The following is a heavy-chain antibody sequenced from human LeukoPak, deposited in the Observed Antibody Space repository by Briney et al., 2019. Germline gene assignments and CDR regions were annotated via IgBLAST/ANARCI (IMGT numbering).Heavy chain of an antibody. CDR1: GYTSTGYY. D-gene: IGHD3-10*01. J-gene: IGHJ4*02. CDR2: INPNSGGT. CDR3: ARDSYYYGSGTTNGDY. V-gene: IGHV1-2*02. Sequence: ASVKVSCKASGYTSTGYYMHWVRQAPGQGLEWMGWINPNSGGTNYAQKFQGRVTMTRDTSISTAYMELSRLRSDDTAVYYCARDSYYYGSGTTNGDYWGQGTLVTVSS.